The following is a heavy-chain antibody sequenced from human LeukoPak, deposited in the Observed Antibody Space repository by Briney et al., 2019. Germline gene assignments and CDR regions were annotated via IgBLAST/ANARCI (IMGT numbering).Heavy chain of an antibody. J-gene: IGHJ4*02. D-gene: IGHD4-11*01. CDR1: SGSISTSNYY. CDR3: ARDRYSNLDY. V-gene: IGHV4-39*07. CDR2: IFYSGST. Sequence: SETLSLTCTVSSGSISTSNYYWGWVRQPPGKALEWIGNIFYSGSTYYSPSLKSRVTMSLDTSKNQFSLKLSSVTAADTAVYYCARDRYSNLDYWGQGTLVTVSS.